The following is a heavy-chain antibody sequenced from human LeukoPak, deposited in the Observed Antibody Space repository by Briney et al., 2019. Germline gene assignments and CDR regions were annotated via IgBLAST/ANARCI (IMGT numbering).Heavy chain of an antibody. CDR2: IYTSGST. CDR3: ARELTGSSSSWYALDY. D-gene: IGHD6-13*01. CDR1: GGSISSGSYY. V-gene: IGHV4-61*02. Sequence: SQTLSLTCTVSGGSISSGSYYWSWIRQPAGKGLEWIGRIYTSGSTNYNPSLKSRVTISVDTSKNQFSLKLSSVTAADTAVYYCARELTGSSSSWYALDYWGQGTLVTVSS. J-gene: IGHJ4*02.